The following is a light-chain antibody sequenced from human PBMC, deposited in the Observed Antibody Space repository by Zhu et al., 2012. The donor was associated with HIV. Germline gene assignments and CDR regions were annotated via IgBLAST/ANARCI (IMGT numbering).Light chain of an antibody. J-gene: IGKJ3*01. CDR3: QQLNSYPLFT. Sequence: DVQLTQSPSFLSASVGDRVTITCRASESISRYLAWYQQKPGKAPKLLIYDASTLQSGVPSRFSGKGSGTEFTLSISSLQPEDFATYYCQQLNSYPLFTFGPGTKVDIK. CDR2: DAS. CDR1: ESISRY. V-gene: IGKV1-9*01.